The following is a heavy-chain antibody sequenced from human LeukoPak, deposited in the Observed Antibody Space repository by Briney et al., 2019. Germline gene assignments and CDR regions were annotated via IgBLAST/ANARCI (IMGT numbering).Heavy chain of an antibody. CDR1: GGSISSGGYY. CDR3: ARVPANTAVPKNYYYYYMDV. J-gene: IGHJ6*03. V-gene: IGHV4-39*07. Sequence: PSETLSLTCTVSGGSISSGGYYWSWIRQPPGEGLEWIGSIYYSGSTYYNPSLKSRVTISVDTSKNQFSLKLSSVTAADTAVYYCARVPANTAVPKNYYYYYMDVWGKGTTVTVSS. D-gene: IGHD5-18*01. CDR2: IYYSGST.